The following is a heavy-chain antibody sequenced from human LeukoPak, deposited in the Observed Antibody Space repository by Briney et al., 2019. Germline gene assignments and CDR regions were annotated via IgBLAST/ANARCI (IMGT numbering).Heavy chain of an antibody. J-gene: IGHJ5*02. CDR2: IWYDGSNK. V-gene: IGHV3-33*01. CDR1: GFTFSSYG. CDR3: ARDLRPMTTVTTNWFDP. Sequence: GGSLRLSCAASGFTFSSYGMHWVRRAPGKGLEWVAVIWYDGSNKYYADSVKGRFTISRDNSKNTLYLQMNSLRAEDTAVYYCARDLRPMTTVTTNWFDPWGQGTLVTVSS. D-gene: IGHD4-17*01.